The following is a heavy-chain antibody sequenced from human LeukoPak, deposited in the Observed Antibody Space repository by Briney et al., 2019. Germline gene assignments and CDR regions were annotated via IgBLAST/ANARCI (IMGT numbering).Heavy chain of an antibody. CDR3: ARPKGYCSGGSCFPCDF. CDR1: GFTFSNYW. Sequence: GGSLRLSCAASGFTFSNYWMNWVGQAPGKGLEGVANIKQDGSEKYYVDSVEGRFTVSRDNTKNSLYLQMNSLRAEDTAVYYCARPKGYCSGGSCFPCDFCGQGTLVIVSS. D-gene: IGHD2-15*01. V-gene: IGHV3-7*01. CDR2: IKQDGSEK. J-gene: IGHJ4*02.